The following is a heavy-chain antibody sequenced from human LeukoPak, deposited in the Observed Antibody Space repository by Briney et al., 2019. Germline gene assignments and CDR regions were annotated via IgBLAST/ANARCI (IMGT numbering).Heavy chain of an antibody. V-gene: IGHV3-15*01. CDR2: IKSKGDGETT. CDR3: ITDLGLTMIRGVIVS. Sequence: GGSLRLSCAASGFTFTNAWMSWVRQVPGKGLEWVGRIKSKGDGETTDYAAPVKGRFFMSRDNSKDTLFLQMNGLMVEDTALYYCITDLGLTMIRGVIVSWGQGTLVTVS. CDR1: GFTFTNAW. D-gene: IGHD3-10*01. J-gene: IGHJ4*02.